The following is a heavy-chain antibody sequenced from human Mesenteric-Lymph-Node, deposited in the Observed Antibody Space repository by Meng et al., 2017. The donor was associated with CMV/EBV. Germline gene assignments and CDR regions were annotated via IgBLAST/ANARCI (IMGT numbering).Heavy chain of an antibody. V-gene: IGHV4-39*01. D-gene: IGHD5-18*01. CDR1: GGSISSSSYY. Sequence: QLQRQDSVPGLVKPSSTLSLTCTVSGGSISSSSYYWGWIRQPPGKGLEWIGYIYYSGSTYYYNPSLKTRVTISVDTSKNQFSLKLSSVTDADTAVYYCARHSALLVTNFDYWGQGTLVTVSS. J-gene: IGHJ4*02. CDR2: IYYSGSTY. CDR3: ARHSALLVTNFDY.